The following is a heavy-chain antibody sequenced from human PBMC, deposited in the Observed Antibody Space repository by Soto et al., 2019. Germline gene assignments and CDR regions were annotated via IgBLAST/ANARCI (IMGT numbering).Heavy chain of an antibody. D-gene: IGHD2-21*02. Sequence: SETLSLTCTISGASISTSYRSWIRQSPEKGLEWIGYVDYSGNPNYNPSLESRVTIAVDTSKDRLSLKLKSPTAADTAVYYCARDWIVVSPCRDRDQYGDDVRARGATDPVS. J-gene: IGHJ6*02. CDR2: VDYSGNP. CDR1: GASISTSY. CDR3: ARDWIVVSPCRDRDQYGDDV. V-gene: IGHV4-59*12.